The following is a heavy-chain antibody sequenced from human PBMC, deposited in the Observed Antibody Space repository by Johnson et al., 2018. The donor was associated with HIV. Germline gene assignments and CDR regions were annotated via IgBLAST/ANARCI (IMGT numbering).Heavy chain of an antibody. CDR1: GFTFDDYA. D-gene: IGHD4-23*01. Sequence: VQLVESGGGLVQPGGSLRLSCAASGFTFDDYAMHWVRQAPGKGLEWVANIKQDGSEKYYVDSVKGRFTISRDNAKNSLYLQMNSLRAEDTAVYYCARDLGDYGGNYAFDIWGQGTMVTVSS. CDR3: ARDLGDYGGNYAFDI. V-gene: IGHV3-7*03. CDR2: IKQDGSEK. J-gene: IGHJ3*02.